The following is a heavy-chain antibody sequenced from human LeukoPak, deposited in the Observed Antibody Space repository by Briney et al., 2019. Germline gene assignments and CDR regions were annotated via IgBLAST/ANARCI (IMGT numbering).Heavy chain of an antibody. V-gene: IGHV1-18*01. D-gene: IGHD2-2*01. CDR2: ISAYNGNT. J-gene: IGHJ5*02. Sequence: ASVKVSCKASGYTSTSYGISWVRQAPGQGLEWMGWISAYNGNTNYAQKLQGRVTMTTDTSTSTAYMELRSLRSDDTAVYYCARDPTQALSCSSTSCYNWFDPWGQGTLVTVSS. CDR3: ARDPTQALSCSSTSCYNWFDP. CDR1: GYTSTSYG.